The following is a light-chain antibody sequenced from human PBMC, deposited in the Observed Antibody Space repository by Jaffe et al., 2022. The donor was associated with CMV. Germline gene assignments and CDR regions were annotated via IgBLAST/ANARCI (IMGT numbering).Light chain of an antibody. CDR2: KAS. CDR1: QSINSW. V-gene: IGKV1-5*03. Sequence: DIQMTQSPSTLSASVGDRVTITCRASQSINSWLAWYQQKPGKAPKVLIYKASNLESGVPSRFSGSESGTEFTLTIRSLQPDDFATYYCQQYDSYPWTFGQGTKVEIK. J-gene: IGKJ1*01. CDR3: QQYDSYPWT.